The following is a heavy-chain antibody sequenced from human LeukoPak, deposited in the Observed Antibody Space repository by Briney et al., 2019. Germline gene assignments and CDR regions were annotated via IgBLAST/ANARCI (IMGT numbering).Heavy chain of an antibody. Sequence: SETLSLTCTVSGGSISSYYWSWIRQPPGKGLEWIGYIYYSGSTNYNPSLKSRVTISVDTSKNQFSLKLSSVTAADTAVYYCARDLLDGDYAYDAPDIWGQGTMVTVSS. J-gene: IGHJ3*02. CDR1: GGSISSYY. CDR2: IYYSGST. CDR3: ARDLLDGDYAYDAPDI. D-gene: IGHD4-17*01. V-gene: IGHV4-59*01.